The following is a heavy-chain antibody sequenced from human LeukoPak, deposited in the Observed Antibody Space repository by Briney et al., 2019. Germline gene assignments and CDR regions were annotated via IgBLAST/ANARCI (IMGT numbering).Heavy chain of an antibody. J-gene: IGHJ4*02. Sequence: GGSLRLSCAASGFTFSDYYMSWIRQAPGKGLEWVSSISSSSSYIYYADSVKGRFTISRDNAKNSLYLQMNSLRAEDTAVYYCAYCSSTSCYHFDYWGQGTLVTVSS. CDR1: GFTFSDYY. CDR3: AYCSSTSCYHFDY. CDR2: ISSSSSYI. V-gene: IGHV3-11*06. D-gene: IGHD2-2*01.